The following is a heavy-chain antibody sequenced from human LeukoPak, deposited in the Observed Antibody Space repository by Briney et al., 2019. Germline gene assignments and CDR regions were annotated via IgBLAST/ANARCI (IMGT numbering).Heavy chain of an antibody. CDR2: MHPNRGGT. CDR3: ARKRGVGVDANAFDV. CDR1: GYTFTDYY. D-gene: IGHD3-3*01. Sequence: ASVKVSCKASGYTFTDYYMHWVRQAPGQGLEWMGWMHPNRGGTIYAQKFQGWVTMTTDTSISTAYVELSRLTCDDTAVYYCARKRGVGVDANAFDVWGQGTMVTVSS. J-gene: IGHJ3*01. V-gene: IGHV1-2*04.